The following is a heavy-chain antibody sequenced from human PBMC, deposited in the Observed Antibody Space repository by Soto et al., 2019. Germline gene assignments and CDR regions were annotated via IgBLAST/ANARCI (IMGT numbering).Heavy chain of an antibody. Sequence: QVQLVQSGAEVKKPGASVKVSCKASGYTFTSFGISWXRQAPGQGLEWMGWISAYNGNTYYAQKLQGRVTMTTDTXXXXXXXXXXXXXXXXXXXXXXARYGATTAFDYWGQGTLVTVSS. CDR2: ISAYNGNT. J-gene: IGHJ4*02. CDR3: ARYGATTAFDY. CDR1: GYTFTSFG. D-gene: IGHD1-26*01. V-gene: IGHV1-18*01.